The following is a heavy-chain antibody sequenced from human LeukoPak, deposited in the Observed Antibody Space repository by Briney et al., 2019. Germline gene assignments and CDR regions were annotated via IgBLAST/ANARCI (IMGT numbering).Heavy chain of an antibody. CDR3: ARVRRLRAYFDY. V-gene: IGHV4-34*01. CDR1: GGSFSGYY. CDR2: INHSGST. J-gene: IGHJ4*02. D-gene: IGHD5-12*01. Sequence: SETLSLTCAVYGGSFSGYYWSWIRQPPGKGLEWIGEINHSGSTNYNLSLKSRVTISVDTSKNQFSLKLSSVTAADTAVYYCARVRRLRAYFDYWGQGALVTVSS.